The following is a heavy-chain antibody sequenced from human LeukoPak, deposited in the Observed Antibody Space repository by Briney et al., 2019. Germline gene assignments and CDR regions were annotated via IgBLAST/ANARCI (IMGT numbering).Heavy chain of an antibody. J-gene: IGHJ4*02. CDR3: ADKDY. V-gene: IGHV3-30*04. CDR2: ISYDGSNK. CDR1: GFTFSSYA. Sequence: GGSLRLSCAASGFTFSSYAMHWVRQAPGKGLEWVAVISYDGSNKYYADSVKGRFTISRDNSKNTLYLQTNSLRAEDTAVYYCADKDYWGQGTLVTVSS.